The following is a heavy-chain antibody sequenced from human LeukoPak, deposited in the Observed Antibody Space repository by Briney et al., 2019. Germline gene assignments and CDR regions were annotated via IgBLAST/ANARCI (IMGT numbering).Heavy chain of an antibody. CDR1: GFTFSSYW. CDR2: IKQDGSEK. V-gene: IGHV3-7*03. CDR3: ARGSGGTQPYHFDY. J-gene: IGHJ4*02. D-gene: IGHD6-19*01. Sequence: GGSLRLSCAASGFTFSSYWMSWVRQAPGKGLEWVANIKQDGSEKYYVDSVKGRFTISRDNAKNSLYLQMNSLRAEDTALYYCARGSGGTQPYHFDYWGQGTLVTVSS.